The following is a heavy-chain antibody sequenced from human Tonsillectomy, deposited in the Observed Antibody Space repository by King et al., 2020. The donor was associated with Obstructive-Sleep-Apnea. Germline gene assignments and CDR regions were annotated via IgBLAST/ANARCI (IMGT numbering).Heavy chain of an antibody. CDR3: ARFQVGTMFEY. D-gene: IGHD1-26*01. CDR1: GDSISSGTYY. CDR2: VYNTGST. J-gene: IGHJ4*02. Sequence: QLQESGPGLVKPSETLSLTCTVSGDSISSGTYYWGWIRQPPGKGPEFIGIVYNTGSTSYNPSLRRRLTISIATSRTQFSLRLTSVTAADTAAYYCARFQVGTMFEYWGPGTQVTVSS. V-gene: IGHV4-39*07.